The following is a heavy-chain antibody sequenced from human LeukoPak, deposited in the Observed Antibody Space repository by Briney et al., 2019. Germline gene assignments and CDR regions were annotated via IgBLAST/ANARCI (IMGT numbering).Heavy chain of an antibody. Sequence: KTSETLSLTCTVSGGSISSSSYYWGWIRQPPGKGLEWIGSIYYSGSTYYNPSLKSRVTISVDTSKNQFSLKLSSVTAADTAVYYCARLTRYYSSSSGRSYYFDYWGQGTLVTVSS. D-gene: IGHD6-6*01. CDR3: ARLTRYYSSSSGRSYYFDY. CDR2: IYYSGST. J-gene: IGHJ4*02. V-gene: IGHV4-39*07. CDR1: GGSISSSSYY.